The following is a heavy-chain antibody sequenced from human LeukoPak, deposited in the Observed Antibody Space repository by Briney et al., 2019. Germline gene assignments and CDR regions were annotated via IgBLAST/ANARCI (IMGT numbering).Heavy chain of an antibody. CDR3: ASLPDYGDYIDY. J-gene: IGHJ4*02. Sequence: GGSLRLSCAASGFTVSSNYMSWVRQAPGKGLEWVSAIYSGGSTYYADSVKGRFTISRDNSKNTLYLQMNSLRAEDTAVYYCASLPDYGDYIDYWGQGTLVTVSS. CDR1: GFTVSSNY. V-gene: IGHV3-53*01. CDR2: IYSGGST. D-gene: IGHD4-17*01.